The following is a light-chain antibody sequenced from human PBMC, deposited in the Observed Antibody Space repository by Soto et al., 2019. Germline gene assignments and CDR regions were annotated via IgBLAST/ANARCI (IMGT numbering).Light chain of an antibody. CDR3: QQYNNWLLYT. CDR2: GAS. V-gene: IGKV3-15*01. Sequence: EIVMTQSPATQSVSPGERVTLSCRASQSVSSNLAWYQQKPGQAPRPLIYGASTRATGIPARFSGSGSGTEFTLTISSLQSEDFAVYYCQQYNNWLLYTFGQGTKLEIK. CDR1: QSVSSN. J-gene: IGKJ2*01.